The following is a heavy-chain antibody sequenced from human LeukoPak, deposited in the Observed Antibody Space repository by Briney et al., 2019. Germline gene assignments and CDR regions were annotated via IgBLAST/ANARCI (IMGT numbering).Heavy chain of an antibody. J-gene: IGHJ3*02. CDR1: GGSISSYY. CDR3: ARGAGLLGQADAFDI. CDR2: MYYSGST. V-gene: IGHV4-59*08. Sequence: SETLSLTCTVSGGSISSYYWSWIRQPPGKGLEWIGYMYYSGSTRYNPSLKSRVTIPVDTSKNQFSLKLNSVTAADTAVYYCARGAGLLGQADAFDIWGQGTMVTVSS. D-gene: IGHD3-16*01.